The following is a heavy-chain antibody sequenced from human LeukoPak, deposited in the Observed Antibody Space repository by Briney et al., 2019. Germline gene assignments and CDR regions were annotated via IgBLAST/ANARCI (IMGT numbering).Heavy chain of an antibody. CDR1: GFTFSSYS. D-gene: IGHD3-10*02. Sequence: GGSLRLSCAASGFTFSSYSMSWVRQAPGKGLEWVSGISGSGGSTFYADSVKGRFTISRDNAKNSLYLQMNSLRAEDTAVYYCAELGITMIGGVWGKGTTVTISS. J-gene: IGHJ6*04. V-gene: IGHV3-23*01. CDR3: AELGITMIGGV. CDR2: ISGSGGST.